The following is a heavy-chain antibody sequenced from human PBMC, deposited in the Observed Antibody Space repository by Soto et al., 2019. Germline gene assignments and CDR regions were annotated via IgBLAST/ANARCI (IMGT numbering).Heavy chain of an antibody. Sequence: ASVKVSCKASGHTFTGHHMHWVRQAPGQGLEWMGLIDLDIGDTKYAQKFQGRVTSTGDTSITTACMELRGLRSDDTAVYYCALEPTGTAGFDYWGQGTLVTVSS. V-gene: IGHV1-2*02. CDR3: ALEPTGTAGFDY. D-gene: IGHD2-21*02. CDR1: GHTFTGHH. J-gene: IGHJ4*02. CDR2: IDLDIGDT.